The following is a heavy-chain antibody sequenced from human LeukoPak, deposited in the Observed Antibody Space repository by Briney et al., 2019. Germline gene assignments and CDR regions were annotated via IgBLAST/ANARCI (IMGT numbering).Heavy chain of an antibody. J-gene: IGHJ4*02. V-gene: IGHV3-7*01. CDR1: GFTFSSYW. D-gene: IGHD6-13*01. CDR3: VRQASSSWYYFDY. Sequence: GGSLRLSCAASGFTFSSYWMSWVRQAPGKGLEWVANIKQDGSEKYYVDSVRGRFTISRDNAKSSLYLQMNSLRAEDTAVYYCVRQASSSWYYFDYWGQGTLVTVSS. CDR2: IKQDGSEK.